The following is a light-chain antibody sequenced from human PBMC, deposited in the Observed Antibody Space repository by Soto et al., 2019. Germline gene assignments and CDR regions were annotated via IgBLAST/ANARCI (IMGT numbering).Light chain of an antibody. CDR2: GAS. J-gene: IGKJ3*01. Sequence: EIVLTQSPGTLSLSPGERSALSCRASQSVSSSYLAWYQQRPGQAPRLLIYGASSRPPGIPDRFSGSGSGTDFTLTISRLEPEDFAVYYCQQSATFGPGTKVDI. CDR1: QSVSSSY. V-gene: IGKV3-20*01. CDR3: QQSAT.